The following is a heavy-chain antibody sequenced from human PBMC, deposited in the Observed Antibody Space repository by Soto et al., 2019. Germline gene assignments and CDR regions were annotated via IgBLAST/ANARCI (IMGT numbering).Heavy chain of an antibody. Sequence: GGSLRLSCAASGFTFSSYWMHWVRQAPGKVLVWVSRINSDGSSTSYADSVKGRFTISRDNAKNTLYLQMNSLRAEDTAVYYCARVLRDFWSGYYMNYGMDVWGQGTTVTVSS. CDR2: INSDGSST. D-gene: IGHD3-3*01. V-gene: IGHV3-74*01. CDR3: ARVLRDFWSGYYMNYGMDV. J-gene: IGHJ6*02. CDR1: GFTFSSYW.